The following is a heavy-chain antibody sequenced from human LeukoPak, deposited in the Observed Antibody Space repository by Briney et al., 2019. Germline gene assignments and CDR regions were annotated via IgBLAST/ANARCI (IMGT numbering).Heavy chain of an antibody. J-gene: IGHJ4*02. CDR3: ARAGDILTDVDY. D-gene: IGHD3-9*01. V-gene: IGHV1-69*05. CDR1: GGTFSSYA. Sequence: SVKVSCKASGGTFSSYAISWVRQAPGQGLEWMGGIIPIFGTENYAQKFQGRVTMTTDTSTSTAYMELRSLRSDDTAVYYCARAGDILTDVDYWGRGTLVTVSS. CDR2: IIPIFGTE.